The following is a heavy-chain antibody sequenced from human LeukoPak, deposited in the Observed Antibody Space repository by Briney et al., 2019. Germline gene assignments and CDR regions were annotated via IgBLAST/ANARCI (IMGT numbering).Heavy chain of an antibody. CDR3: RAAVAGDYFDL. CDR1: GFTLSGAA. Sequence: PGGSPKLSCAASGFTLSGAAMHWVRQASGKGLEWLGRIRSKADSYTTAYAASVKGRFTVSRDDSKNTAYLQMNSLKTEDTAVYYCRAAVAGDYFDLWGRGTLVTVSS. CDR2: IRSKADSYTT. D-gene: IGHD6-19*01. J-gene: IGHJ2*01. V-gene: IGHV3-73*01.